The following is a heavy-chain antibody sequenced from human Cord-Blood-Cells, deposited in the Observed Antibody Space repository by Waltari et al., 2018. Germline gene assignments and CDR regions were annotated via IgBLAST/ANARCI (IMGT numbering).Heavy chain of an antibody. Sequence: QVQLPQSGPGLVQPSQTLSLTCAISGDSVSSNRPACNWFRQSPARGLEWLGRTYYRAKWYNDYAVSVKSRITINPDTSKNQFSLQLNSVTPEDTAVYYCARESIAVADAFDIWGQGTMVTVSS. D-gene: IGHD6-19*01. CDR3: ARESIAVADAFDI. J-gene: IGHJ3*02. CDR2: TYYRAKWYN. V-gene: IGHV6-1*01. CDR1: GDSVSSNRPA.